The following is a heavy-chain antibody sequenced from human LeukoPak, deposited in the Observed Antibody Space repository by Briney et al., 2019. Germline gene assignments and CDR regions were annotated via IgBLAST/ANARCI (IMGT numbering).Heavy chain of an antibody. CDR1: GGSISSYY. Sequence: SETLSLTCTVSGGSISSYYWGWIRQPPGKGLEFIGYILYNGNTNYNPSLESRVTISVDTSKNQFSLKLSSVTAADTAVYYCARGGYSSGWSAFDIWGQGTMVTVSS. V-gene: IGHV4-59*01. CDR3: ARGGYSSGWSAFDI. J-gene: IGHJ3*02. CDR2: ILYNGNT. D-gene: IGHD6-19*01.